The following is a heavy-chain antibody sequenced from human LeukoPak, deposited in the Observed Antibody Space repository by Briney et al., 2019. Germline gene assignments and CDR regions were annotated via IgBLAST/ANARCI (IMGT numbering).Heavy chain of an antibody. CDR1: GFTFGDYA. J-gene: IGHJ6*03. CDR2: IRSKAYGGTT. V-gene: IGHV3-49*04. Sequence: GGSLRLSCTASGFTFGDYAMSWVRQAPGKGLEWVGFIRSKAYGGTTEYAASVKGRFTISRDDSKSIAYLQMNSLKTEDTAVYYCTRYDYGDYGMGYYYMDVWGKGTTVTISS. CDR3: TRYDYGDYGMGYYYMDV. D-gene: IGHD4-17*01.